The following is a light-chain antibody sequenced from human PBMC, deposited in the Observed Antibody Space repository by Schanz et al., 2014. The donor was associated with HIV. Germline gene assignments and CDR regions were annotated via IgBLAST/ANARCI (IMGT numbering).Light chain of an antibody. Sequence: QSALTQPASVSGSPGQSITISCTGTSSDVGGSDSVSWFQQNPGKAPRLLIYDVTNRPSGVSHRFSGSKSGNTASLTISGLQAEDEADYYCSSYAGSNNVFGTGTKLTVL. V-gene: IGLV2-14*03. CDR1: SSDVGGSDS. J-gene: IGLJ1*01. CDR2: DVT. CDR3: SSYAGSNNV.